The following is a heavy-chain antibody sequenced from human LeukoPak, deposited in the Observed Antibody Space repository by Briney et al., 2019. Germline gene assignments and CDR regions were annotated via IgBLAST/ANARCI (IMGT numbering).Heavy chain of an antibody. V-gene: IGHV3-30*18. J-gene: IGHJ3*02. CDR2: ISYDGSNK. CDR3: AKGMAFDI. Sequence: GGSLRLSCAASGFTFSSYGMPWVRQAPGKGLEWVAVISYDGSNKYYADSVKGRFTISRDNSKNTLYLQMSSLRAEDTAVYYCAKGMAFDIWGQGTMVTVSS. CDR1: GFTFSSYG.